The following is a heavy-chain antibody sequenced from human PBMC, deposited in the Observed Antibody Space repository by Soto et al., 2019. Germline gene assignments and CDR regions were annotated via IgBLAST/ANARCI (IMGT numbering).Heavy chain of an antibody. D-gene: IGHD2-15*01. CDR1: GGSISSGGYY. V-gene: IGHV4-31*03. CDR3: ARAMVYCSGGSCYPIQIDY. Sequence: SETLSLTCTVSGGSISSGGYYWSWIRQHPGKGLEWIGYIYYSGSTYYNPSLKSRVTISVDTSKNQFSLKLSSVTAADTAVYYCARAMVYCSGGSCYPIQIDYWGQGTLVTVSS. CDR2: IYYSGST. J-gene: IGHJ4*02.